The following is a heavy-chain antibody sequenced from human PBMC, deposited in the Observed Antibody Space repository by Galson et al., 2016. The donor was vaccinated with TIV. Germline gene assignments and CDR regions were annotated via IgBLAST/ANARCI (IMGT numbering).Heavy chain of an antibody. V-gene: IGHV4-38-2*01. CDR3: ARQVGFGKWYFDS. CDR2: INHRGKT. J-gene: IGHJ4*02. CDR1: VSDYSIDNDYY. Sequence: TLSLTCSVSVSDYSIDNDYYWAWIRQPPGKGLEWLGTINHRGKTYNNPSLKSRMTMSVDTSKNQFSLKLNSVTATDTALYFCARQVGFGKWYFDSWGQGTLVTVSS. D-gene: IGHD3-3*01.